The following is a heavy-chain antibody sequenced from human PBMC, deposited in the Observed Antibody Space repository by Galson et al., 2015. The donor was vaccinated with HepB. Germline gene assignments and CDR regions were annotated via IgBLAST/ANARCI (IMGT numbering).Heavy chain of an antibody. CDR1: GFSFSEHG. D-gene: IGHD3-16*01. V-gene: IGHV3-30*18. J-gene: IGHJ6*02. Sequence: SLRLSCAASGFSFSEHGIHWVRQAPGKGLEWLAVVSYDGISKYYADSVKGSFTISRNNSENMAFLQMSSLRGEDTAVYYCAKDRLMLASYYFYYGMYVWGQGTTVIVSS. CDR3: AKDRLMLASYYFYYGMYV. CDR2: VSYDGISK.